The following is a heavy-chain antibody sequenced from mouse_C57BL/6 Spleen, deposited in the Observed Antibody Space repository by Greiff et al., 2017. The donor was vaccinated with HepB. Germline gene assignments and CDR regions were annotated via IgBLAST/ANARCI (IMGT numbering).Heavy chain of an antibody. CDR3: ARGTYDYDEGAWFAY. D-gene: IGHD2-4*01. J-gene: IGHJ3*01. V-gene: IGHV1-7*01. Sequence: QVQLVESGAELAKPGASVKLSCKASGYTFTSYWMHWVKQRPGQGLEWIGYINPSSGYTKYNQKFKDKATLTADKSSSTAYMQLSSLTYEDSAVYYCARGTYDYDEGAWFAYWGQGTLVTVSA. CDR2: INPSSGYT. CDR1: GYTFTSYW.